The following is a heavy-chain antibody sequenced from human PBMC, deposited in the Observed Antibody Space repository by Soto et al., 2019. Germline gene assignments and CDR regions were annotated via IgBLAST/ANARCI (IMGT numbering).Heavy chain of an antibody. Sequence: PSETLSLTCAVYGGSFSGYYWSWIRQPPGKGLEWIGEINHSGSTNYNPSLKGRVTISIDTSKNQFSLKLSSVTAADTAVYYCASRKSSPYFDYWGQGTLVTVSS. CDR3: ASRKSSPYFDY. J-gene: IGHJ4*02. CDR1: GGSFSGYY. V-gene: IGHV4-34*01. CDR2: INHSGST. D-gene: IGHD3-10*01.